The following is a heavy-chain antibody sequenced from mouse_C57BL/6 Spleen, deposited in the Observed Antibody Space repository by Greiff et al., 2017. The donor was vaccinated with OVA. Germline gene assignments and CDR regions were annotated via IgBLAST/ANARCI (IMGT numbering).Heavy chain of an antibody. J-gene: IGHJ3*01. CDR2: ISSGSSTI. CDR1: GFTFSDYG. D-gene: IGHD2-4*01. CDR3: ARGLREFAY. V-gene: IGHV5-17*01. Sequence: EVKLMESGGGLVKPGGSLKLSCAASGFTFSDYGMHWVRQAPAKGLEWVAYISSGSSTIYYADTVKGRFTISRDNAKNTLFLQMTSLRSEDTAMYYCARGLREFAYWGQGTMVTVSA.